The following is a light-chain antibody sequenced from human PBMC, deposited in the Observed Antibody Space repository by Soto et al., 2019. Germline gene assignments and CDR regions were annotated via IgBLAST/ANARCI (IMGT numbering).Light chain of an antibody. J-gene: IGLJ2*01. V-gene: IGLV1-40*01. CDR1: SSNIGAGYD. CDR2: SNT. CDR3: QSYDSSLSGSRV. Sequence: QSVLTQPPSASGAPGQRVTISCTGSSSNIGAGYDVHWYQQLPRTAPKLLIYSNTNRPSGVPDRFSGSKSGTSASLAITGLQAEDEADYYCQSYDSSLSGSRVFGGGTQLTVL.